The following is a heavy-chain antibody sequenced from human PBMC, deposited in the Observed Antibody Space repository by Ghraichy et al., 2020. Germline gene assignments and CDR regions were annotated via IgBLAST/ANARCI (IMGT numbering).Heavy chain of an antibody. J-gene: IGHJ6*02. Sequence: GGSLRLSCVGSGFTISRYNMNWVRQSPGKGLEWVSSISSGSKAVFYADSVKGRFTISRDNAQNSLYLQMNGLRDEDTAVYYCARAATVVRFYYYDGMDVWGQGTTVTVSS. CDR1: GFTISRYN. V-gene: IGHV3-48*02. CDR3: ARAATVVRFYYYDGMDV. D-gene: IGHD4-23*01. CDR2: ISSGSKAV.